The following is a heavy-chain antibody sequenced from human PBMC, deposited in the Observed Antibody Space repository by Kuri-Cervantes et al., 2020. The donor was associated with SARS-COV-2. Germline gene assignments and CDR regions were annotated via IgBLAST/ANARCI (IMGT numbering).Heavy chain of an antibody. V-gene: IGHV3-23*01. CDR3: AKVSYYYYMDV. Sequence: GESLKISCAASGFTFSSYAMSWVRQAPGKGLEWASAISGSGGSTYYADSVKGRFTISRDNSKNTLYLQMNSLRAEDTAVYYCAKVSYYYYMDVWGKGTTVTVSS. J-gene: IGHJ6*03. CDR2: ISGSGGST. CDR1: GFTFSSYA.